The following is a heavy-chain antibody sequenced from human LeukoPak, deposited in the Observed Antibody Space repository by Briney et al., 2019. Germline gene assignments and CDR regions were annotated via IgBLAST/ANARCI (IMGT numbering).Heavy chain of an antibody. J-gene: IGHJ4*02. CDR2: IYYSGRT. CDR3: ASQSGSSGWHGY. Sequence: SETLSLTCTVSGGSISSYYWSWIRQPPGKGLEWIGYIYYSGRTNYNPSLKSRVTISIDTSKNQFSLKLNSVTAADTAVYYCASQSGSSGWHGYWGQGTLVTVSS. CDR1: GGSISSYY. V-gene: IGHV4-59*08. D-gene: IGHD6-19*01.